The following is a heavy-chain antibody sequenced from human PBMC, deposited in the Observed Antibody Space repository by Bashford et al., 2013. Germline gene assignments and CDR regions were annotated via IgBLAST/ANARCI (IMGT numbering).Heavy chain of an antibody. CDR3: ARGYYYDSSGYRHDDAFDI. CDR1: GFTFSTYE. J-gene: IGHJ3*02. CDR2: MSSNSEVI. V-gene: IGHV3-48*03. Sequence: GSLRLSCAASGFTFSTYEMSWVRQAPGKGLEWVSYMSSNSEVIWYADSVKGRFTISRDNAKNSLYLQMISLRAEDTAVYYCARGYYYDSSGYRHDDAFDIWGQGTMVTVSS. D-gene: IGHD3-22*01.